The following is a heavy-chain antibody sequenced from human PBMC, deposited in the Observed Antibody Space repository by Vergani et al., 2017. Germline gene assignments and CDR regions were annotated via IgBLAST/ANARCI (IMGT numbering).Heavy chain of an antibody. CDR3: TREYYPSLSGMDV. J-gene: IGHJ6*02. CDR2: ISSSSSYT. Sequence: EVQLLESGGGLVQPGGSLRLSCAASGFTFSSYAMSWVRQAPGKGLEWVSYISSSSSYTNYADSVKGRFTISRDNAKNSLYLQMNSLKTEDTAVYYCTREYYPSLSGMDVWGQGTTVTVSS. D-gene: IGHD3-10*01. CDR1: GFTFSSYA. V-gene: IGHV3-48*04.